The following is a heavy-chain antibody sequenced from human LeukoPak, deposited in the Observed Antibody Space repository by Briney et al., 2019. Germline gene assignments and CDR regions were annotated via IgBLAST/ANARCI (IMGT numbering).Heavy chain of an antibody. CDR3: ARVDGRYYYGSGSYSLALDAFDI. V-gene: IGHV4-59*01. Sequence: SETLSLTCTVSGGSISSYYWNWIRQPPGKGLEWIGYIYYSGSTNYNPSLKSRVTMSVDTSKNQFSLKLSSVTAADTAVYYCARVDGRYYYGSGSYSLALDAFDIWGQGTMVTVSS. J-gene: IGHJ3*02. D-gene: IGHD3-10*01. CDR1: GGSISSYY. CDR2: IYYSGST.